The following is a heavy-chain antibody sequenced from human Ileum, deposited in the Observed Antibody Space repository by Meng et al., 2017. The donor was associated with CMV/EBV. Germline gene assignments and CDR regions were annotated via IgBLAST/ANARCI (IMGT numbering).Heavy chain of an antibody. CDR2: INHSGRT. CDR1: GGSFTGYY. D-gene: IGHD3-10*01. J-gene: IGHJ4*02. V-gene: IGHV4-34*01. CDR3: ARGLASGWPDY. Sequence: QVQLQQWGAGLLKPSETLSLPCTVFGGSFTGYYWSWFRQSPGKGLEWIGEINHSGRTSYNLSLKSRVTISVDMSKYQFSLKLTSVTAADTAIYYCARGLASGWPDYWGQGTLVTVSS.